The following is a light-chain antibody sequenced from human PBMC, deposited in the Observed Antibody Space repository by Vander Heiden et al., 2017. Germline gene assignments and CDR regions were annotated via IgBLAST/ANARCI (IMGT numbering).Light chain of an antibody. CDR3: QQRSNWSWT. CDR2: DAS. Sequence: IVLIHFPPTLSVSAGERATISCRASQGISSYLAWYQQKPGQAPRLLIYDASNRATGIPARFSGSGSGTDFTLTISSLEPEDFAVYYCQQRSNWSWTFGQGTKVEIK. CDR1: QGISSY. J-gene: IGKJ1*01. V-gene: IGKV3-11*01.